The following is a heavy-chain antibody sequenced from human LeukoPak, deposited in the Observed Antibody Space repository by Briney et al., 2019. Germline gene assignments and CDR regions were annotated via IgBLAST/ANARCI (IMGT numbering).Heavy chain of an antibody. D-gene: IGHD1-26*01. Sequence: PSQTLSLTCTVSGGSINTYYWNWIRQPPGKGLEWIGYIYHSGGTTYNPSLESRVTLSVDTSKNQFSLKLYSVTAADTAVYYCARDSTGGSYYDSWGQGTLVTVSS. J-gene: IGHJ4*02. CDR3: ARDSTGGSYYDS. CDR1: GGSINTYY. CDR2: IYHSGGT. V-gene: IGHV4-59*01.